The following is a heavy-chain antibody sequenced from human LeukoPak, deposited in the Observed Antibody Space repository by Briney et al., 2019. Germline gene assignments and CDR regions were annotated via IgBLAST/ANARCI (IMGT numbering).Heavy chain of an antibody. J-gene: IGHJ5*02. CDR2: IYHSGST. D-gene: IGHD6-13*01. Sequence: SETLSLTCTVSGYSISSGYYWGWIRQPPGKGLEWIGSIYHSGSTYYNPSLKSRVTISVDTSKNQFSLKLSSVTAADTAVYYCASSSSWYGDTNWFDPWGQGTLVTVSS. V-gene: IGHV4-38-2*02. CDR3: ASSSSWYGDTNWFDP. CDR1: GYSISSGYY.